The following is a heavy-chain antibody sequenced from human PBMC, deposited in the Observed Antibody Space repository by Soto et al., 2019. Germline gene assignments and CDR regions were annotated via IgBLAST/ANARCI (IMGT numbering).Heavy chain of an antibody. D-gene: IGHD3-10*01. J-gene: IGHJ1*01. CDR2: ISGSGGST. CDR3: AKDPNYYGSGSYYNNFQH. Sequence: GGSLRLSCAASGFTFSSYAMSWVRQAPGKGLEWVSAISGSGGSTYYADSVKGRFTISRDNSKNTLYLQMNSLRAEDTAVYYCAKDPNYYGSGSYYNNFQHWGQGTLVTVSS. V-gene: IGHV3-23*01. CDR1: GFTFSSYA.